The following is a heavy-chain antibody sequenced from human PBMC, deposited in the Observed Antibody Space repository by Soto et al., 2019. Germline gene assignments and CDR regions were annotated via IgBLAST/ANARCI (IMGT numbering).Heavy chain of an antibody. CDR1: GGSFSGYY. V-gene: IGHV4-34*01. D-gene: IGHD5-18*01. J-gene: IGHJ4*02. CDR3: ARGRGYSYGAIFDY. CDR2: INHSGST. Sequence: PSETLSLTCAVYGGSFSGYYWSWIRQPPGKGLEWIGEINHSGSTNYNPSLKSRVTISVDTSKNQFSLKLSSVTAADTAVYYCARGRGYSYGAIFDYWGQGTLVTAPQ.